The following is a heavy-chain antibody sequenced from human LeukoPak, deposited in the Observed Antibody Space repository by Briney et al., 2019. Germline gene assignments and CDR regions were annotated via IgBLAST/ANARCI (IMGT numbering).Heavy chain of an antibody. CDR1: GYTFTSYG. D-gene: IGHD6-13*01. Sequence: GASVKVSCKASGYTFTSYGISWVRQAPGQGLEWMGWISAYNGNTNYAQKLQGRVTMTTDTSTSTAYMALRSLRSDDTAVYYCARDRLGYSSSWYLLLGYWGQGTLVTVSS. CDR3: ARDRLGYSSSWYLLLGY. V-gene: IGHV1-18*01. CDR2: ISAYNGNT. J-gene: IGHJ4*02.